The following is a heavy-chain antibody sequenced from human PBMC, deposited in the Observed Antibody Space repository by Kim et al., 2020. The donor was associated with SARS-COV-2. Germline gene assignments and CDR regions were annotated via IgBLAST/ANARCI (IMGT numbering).Heavy chain of an antibody. CDR2: IYYSGST. J-gene: IGHJ4*02. CDR1: GGSVSSGSYY. Sequence: SETLSLTCTVSGGSVSSGSYYWSWIRQPPGKGLEWIGYIYYSGSTNYNPSLKSRVTISVDTSKNQFSLKLSSVTAADTAVYYCATWGPSPKDGSSWKVLTRWGQGTLVTVSS. V-gene: IGHV4-61*01. D-gene: IGHD6-13*01. CDR3: ATWGPSPKDGSSWKVLTR.